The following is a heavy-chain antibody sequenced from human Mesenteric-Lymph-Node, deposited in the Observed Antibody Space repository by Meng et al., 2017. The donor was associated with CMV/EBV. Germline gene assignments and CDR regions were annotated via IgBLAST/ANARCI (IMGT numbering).Heavy chain of an antibody. CDR1: GGSFTDYY. J-gene: IGHJ1*01. V-gene: IGHV4-34*01. Sequence: SETLSLTCAVYGGSFTDYYWSWIRQPPGKGLEWIGEINHSESINYNPSFKSRVIISVDTSKNQFSLKLSSVTAADTAVYYCARRGKYYYDRSGYSQYWGQGTLVTVSS. CDR3: ARRGKYYYDRSGYSQY. D-gene: IGHD3-22*01. CDR2: INHSESI.